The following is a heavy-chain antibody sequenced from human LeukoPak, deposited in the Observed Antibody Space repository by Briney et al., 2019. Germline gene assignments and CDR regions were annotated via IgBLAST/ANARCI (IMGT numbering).Heavy chain of an antibody. CDR2: IKRDGSEK. CDR3: ASLKSLDQ. J-gene: IGHJ5*02. CDR1: GFTFSTYW. V-gene: IGHV3-7*01. Sequence: PGGSLRLSCAASGFTFSTYWMSWVRQAPGKGLEWVANIKRDGSEKFQVDSVKGRFTISRDNAKNSLYLQMNSLTAEDTAVYYCASLKSLDQWGQGTLVTVSS.